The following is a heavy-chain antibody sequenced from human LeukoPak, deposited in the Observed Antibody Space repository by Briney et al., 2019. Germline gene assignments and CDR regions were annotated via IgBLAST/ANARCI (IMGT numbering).Heavy chain of an antibody. CDR1: GFTFSSYS. CDR3: ARSLEGVPLEKRFDP. J-gene: IGHJ5*02. CDR2: ISGSSSYI. Sequence: PGGSLRLSCAASGFTFSSYSMNWVRQAPGKGLEWVSSISGSSSYIYYADSVKGRFTISRDNAKNSLYLQMNSLRAEDTAVYYCARSLEGVPLEKRFDPWGQGTLVTVSS. D-gene: IGHD1-1*01. V-gene: IGHV3-21*01.